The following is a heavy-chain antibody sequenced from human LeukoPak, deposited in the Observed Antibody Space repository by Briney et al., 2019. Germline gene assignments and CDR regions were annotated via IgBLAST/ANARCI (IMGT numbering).Heavy chain of an antibody. V-gene: IGHV1-69*05. Sequence: ASVKVSCKASGGTFSSYAISWVRQAPGQGLEWMGGIIPIFGTANYAQKFQGRITITTDESTSTAYMELSSLRSEDTAVYYCARDEAVAGGDYWGQGTLVTVSS. J-gene: IGHJ4*02. D-gene: IGHD6-19*01. CDR1: GGTFSSYA. CDR3: ARDEAVAGGDY. CDR2: IIPIFGTA.